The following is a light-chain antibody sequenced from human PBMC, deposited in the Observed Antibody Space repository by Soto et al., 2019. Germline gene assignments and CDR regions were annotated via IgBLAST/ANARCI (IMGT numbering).Light chain of an antibody. J-gene: IGLJ2*01. CDR1: TGAVTSGYY. V-gene: IGLV7-43*01. CDR2: STT. Sequence: QAVVTQEPSLTVSPGGTVTLTCASSTGAVTSGYYPNWFQQKPGQPPRALIYSTTYKHSWTPARFSDSLLGGKAALTLSGAQPEDEAEYYCLLFYGDGVVFGGGTKLTVL. CDR3: LLFYGDGVV.